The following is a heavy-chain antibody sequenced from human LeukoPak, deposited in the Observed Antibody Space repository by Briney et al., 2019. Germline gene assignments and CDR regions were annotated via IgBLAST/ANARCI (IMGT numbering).Heavy chain of an antibody. V-gene: IGHV1-46*01. CDR1: GYTFTSYY. CDR2: INPSGGST. Sequence: AASVKVSCKASGYTFTSYYMHWVRQAHGQGLEWMGIINPSGGSTSYAQKFQGRVTMTRDTSTSTVYMELSSLRSEDTAVYYCARSSLWSGYYRYYFDYWGQGTLVTVSS. CDR3: ARSSLWSGYYRYYFDY. D-gene: IGHD3-3*01. J-gene: IGHJ4*02.